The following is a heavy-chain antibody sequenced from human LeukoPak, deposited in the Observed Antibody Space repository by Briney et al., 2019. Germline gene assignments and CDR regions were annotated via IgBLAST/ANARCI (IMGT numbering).Heavy chain of an antibody. Sequence: PGGSLRLSCAASGFTFSSYEMNWVRQAPGKGLEWVSYISSSGSTIYYADSVKGRFTISRDNAKNSLYLQMNSLRAEDTAVYYCARGHPSEPVYAFDIWGQGTMVTVSS. CDR1: GFTFSSYE. D-gene: IGHD1-14*01. J-gene: IGHJ3*02. V-gene: IGHV3-48*03. CDR3: ARGHPSEPVYAFDI. CDR2: ISSSGSTI.